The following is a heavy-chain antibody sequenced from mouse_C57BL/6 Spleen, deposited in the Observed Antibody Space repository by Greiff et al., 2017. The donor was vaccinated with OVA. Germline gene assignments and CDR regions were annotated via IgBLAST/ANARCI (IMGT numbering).Heavy chain of an antibody. CDR3: TRWVVATGKGY. CDR2: IDPETGGT. V-gene: IGHV1-15*01. Sequence: QVQLKESGAELVRPGASVTLSCKASGYTFTDYEMHWVKQTPVHGLEWIGAIDPETGGTAYNQKFKGKAILTADKSSSTAYMELRSLTSEDSAVYYCTRWVVATGKGYWGQGTTLTVSS. D-gene: IGHD1-1*01. J-gene: IGHJ2*01. CDR1: GYTFTDYE.